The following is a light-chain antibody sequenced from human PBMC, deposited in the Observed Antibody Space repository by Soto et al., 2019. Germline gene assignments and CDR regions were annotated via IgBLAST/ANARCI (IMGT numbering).Light chain of an antibody. J-gene: IGKJ5*01. Sequence: EIVLTQSPATLSVSPGERATRSCRASQSVSSSLAWYQQKPGQAPRLLIYDASNRATGIPARFSGSGSGTDFTLTISSLEPEDFAVYYCQQRSNWPPITFGQGTRLEIK. CDR1: QSVSSS. CDR3: QQRSNWPPIT. V-gene: IGKV3-11*01. CDR2: DAS.